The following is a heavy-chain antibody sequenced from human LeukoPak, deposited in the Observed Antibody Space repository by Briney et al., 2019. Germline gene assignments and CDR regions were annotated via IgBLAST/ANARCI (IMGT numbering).Heavy chain of an antibody. CDR3: ARGARNPAD. CDR1: GGSFSGYY. V-gene: IGHV4-59*01. D-gene: IGHD1-14*01. CDR2: IYYTGST. J-gene: IGHJ4*02. Sequence: SETLSLTCAVYGGSFSGYYWSWIRQPPGKGLEWIGNIYYTGSTNGNPSLKSRVTISVDTSKNQFSLKLSSVTAADTAVYYCARGARNPADWGQGTLVTVSS.